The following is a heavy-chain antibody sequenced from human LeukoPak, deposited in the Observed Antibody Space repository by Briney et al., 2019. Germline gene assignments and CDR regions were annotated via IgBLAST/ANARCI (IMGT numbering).Heavy chain of an antibody. J-gene: IGHJ4*02. D-gene: IGHD3-10*01. V-gene: IGHV3-23*01. CDR1: GFTISNYA. CDR3: ARGGSGSNLDY. Sequence: GGSLRLSCAASGFTISNYAMSWVRQAPGKGLEWGSTINNSGGNTHYADSVKGRFTISRDNSKNTVYLQMNSLRAEDTAVYFCARGGSGSNLDYWGQGTLVTVSS. CDR2: INNSGGNT.